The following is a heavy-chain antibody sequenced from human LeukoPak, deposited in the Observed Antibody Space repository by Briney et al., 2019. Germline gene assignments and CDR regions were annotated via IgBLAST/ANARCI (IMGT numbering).Heavy chain of an antibody. CDR2: MNSNSGNT. D-gene: IGHD3-10*01. V-gene: IGHV1-8*01. Sequence: ASVKVSCKASGYTFTSYDINWVRQATGQGLEWMGWMNSNSGNTGYAQKFQGRVTMTRNTSISTAYMELSSLRSEDTAVYYCASYGSGSYLYYYGMDVWGQGTTVTVSS. J-gene: IGHJ6*02. CDR3: ASYGSGSYLYYYGMDV. CDR1: GYTFTSYD.